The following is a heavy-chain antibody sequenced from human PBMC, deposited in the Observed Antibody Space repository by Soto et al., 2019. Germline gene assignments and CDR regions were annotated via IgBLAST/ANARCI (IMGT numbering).Heavy chain of an antibody. CDR1: GFTFSSYA. V-gene: IGHV3-30*04. J-gene: IGHJ4*02. CDR3: ARGPGDIVVVPAVDY. D-gene: IGHD2-2*01. CDR2: ISYDGRNK. Sequence: GGSLRLSCAASGFTFSSYAMHWVRQAPGKGLEWVAVISYDGRNKYYADSVKGRFTISRDNSKNTLYLQMNSLRAEDTAVYYGARGPGDIVVVPAVDYWGQGTLVTVSS.